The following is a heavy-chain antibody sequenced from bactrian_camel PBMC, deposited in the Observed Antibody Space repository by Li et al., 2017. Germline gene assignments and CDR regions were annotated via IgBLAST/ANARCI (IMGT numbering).Heavy chain of an antibody. CDR2: LALGHST. V-gene: IGHV3S53*01. CDR3: AADPAIVAGVPVCQLSDVDVGY. Sequence: HVQLVESGGDSVEAGGSLRLSCVASGNTLTSSCMAWFRQAPAKEREGVAGLALGHSTTYADSVKGRFTISRDFARKVLYLQMNSLKPEDTAMYYCAADPAIVAGVPVCQLSDVDVGYWGQGTQVTVS. J-gene: IGHJ6*01. CDR1: GNTLTSSC. D-gene: IGHD6*01.